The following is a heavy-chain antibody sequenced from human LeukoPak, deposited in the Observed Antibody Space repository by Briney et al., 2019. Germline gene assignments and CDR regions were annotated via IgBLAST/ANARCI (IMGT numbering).Heavy chain of an antibody. CDR1: GYTFTSYG. Sequence: ASVKVSCKSSGYTFTSYGNIWVRQAPGQGLERMGWISAYNGLTHYAQKLQGRVPMTTDTSTSTAYMELRSLRSDDAAVYYCARGSHMAAAGSQMDIWGKGTTVTVSS. CDR3: ARGSHMAAAGSQMDI. J-gene: IGHJ6*04. CDR2: ISAYNGLT. V-gene: IGHV1-18*01. D-gene: IGHD6-13*01.